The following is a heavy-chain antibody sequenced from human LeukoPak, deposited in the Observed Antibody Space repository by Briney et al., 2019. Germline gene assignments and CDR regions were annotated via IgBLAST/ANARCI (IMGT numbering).Heavy chain of an antibody. Sequence: ASVKVSCTASGYTFTTYGISWVRQAPGHRVEWMGWISAYNGNTNYAQKLQGRVTMTTDTSTSTAYMELRSLRSDDTAVYYCARDRTGINDYWGQGTLVTVSS. CDR1: GYTFTTYG. CDR3: ARDRTGINDY. V-gene: IGHV1-18*01. D-gene: IGHD3/OR15-3a*01. CDR2: ISAYNGNT. J-gene: IGHJ4*02.